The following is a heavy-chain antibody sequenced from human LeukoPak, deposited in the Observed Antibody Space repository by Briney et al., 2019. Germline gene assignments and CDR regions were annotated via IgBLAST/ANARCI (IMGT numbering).Heavy chain of an antibody. CDR3: SRGDGDNQSY. CDR1: GGSISSGAYY. J-gene: IGHJ4*02. Sequence: SQTLSLTCTVSGGSISSGAYYWNSIRQPPGKGLEWIGYIYYSGSAYYNPSLKSRITISLDTSKNQFSLRLTSVTAADTAVYYCSRGDGDNQSYWGQGTLVTVSS. V-gene: IGHV4-30-4*01. D-gene: IGHD4-17*01. CDR2: IYYSGSA.